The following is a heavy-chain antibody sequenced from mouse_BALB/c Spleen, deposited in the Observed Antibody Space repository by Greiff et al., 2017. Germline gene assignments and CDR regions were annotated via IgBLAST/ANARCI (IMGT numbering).Heavy chain of an antibody. D-gene: IGHD1-1*01. CDR3: ARGPPYYGSSYTWFAY. V-gene: IGHV2-6-7*01. Sequence: VKLVESGPGLVAPSQSLSITCTVSGFSLTGYGVNWVRQPPGKGLEWLGMIWGDGSTDYNSALKSRLSISKDNSKSQVFLKMNSLQTDDTARYYCARGPPYYGSSYTWFAYWGQGTLVTVSA. CDR1: GFSLTGYG. J-gene: IGHJ3*01. CDR2: IWGDGST.